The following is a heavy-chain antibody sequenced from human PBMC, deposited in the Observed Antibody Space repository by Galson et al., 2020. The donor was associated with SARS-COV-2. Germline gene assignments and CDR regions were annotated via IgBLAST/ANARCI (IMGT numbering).Heavy chain of an antibody. CDR3: LAYSSTRHNY. D-gene: IGHD6-19*01. CDR1: GFAFSDYA. V-gene: IGHV3-64D*09. CDR2: FSSTGGTS. Sequence: GGSLRLSCSASGFAFSDYAMHWVRQAPGQGLQYVSAFSSTGGTSFYADSVSGRFTMSRDNSKNTFYLQMTALRVEDTAFYYCLAYSSTRHNYWGQGTLVTVSS. J-gene: IGHJ4*02.